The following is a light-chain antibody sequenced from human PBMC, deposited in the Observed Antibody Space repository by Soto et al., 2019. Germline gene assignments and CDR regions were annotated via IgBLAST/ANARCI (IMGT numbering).Light chain of an antibody. V-gene: IGKV3-15*01. J-gene: IGKJ1*01. Sequence: ETVMTQSPATLSVSPGDEVTRFYRASQSVGRNLAWYQQKPGQAPRLLIYGASTRATGIPDRFIGSGSGTAFSLAISSLQSEDFAVYHCQQYNKWPPWTFGQGTKVEI. CDR2: GAS. CDR1: QSVGRN. CDR3: QQYNKWPPWT.